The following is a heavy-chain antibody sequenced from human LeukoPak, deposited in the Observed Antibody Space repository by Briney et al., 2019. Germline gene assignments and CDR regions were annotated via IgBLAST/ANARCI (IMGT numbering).Heavy chain of an antibody. J-gene: IGHJ4*02. V-gene: IGHV3-7*01. CDR1: GFAFSGYW. D-gene: IGHD6-19*01. Sequence: GGSLRLSCAAVGFAFSGYWMNWVRQAPGKGPEWVANINQDGSEKYYVDSVKGRFTISRDNAKKSVYLEINSLRVEDTAVYYCARDDSSGWFPYWGQGALVTVSS. CDR3: ARDDSSGWFPY. CDR2: INQDGSEK.